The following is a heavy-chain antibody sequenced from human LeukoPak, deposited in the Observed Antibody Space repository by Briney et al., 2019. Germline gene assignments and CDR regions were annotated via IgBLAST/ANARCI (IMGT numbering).Heavy chain of an antibody. Sequence: ASVKVSCKASGYTFTGYYMHWVRQAPGQGLEWMGRINANSGGTNYAQKFQGRVTMTRDMSTSTVYMELSSLRSEDTAVYYCARDCFSIIAAAGSHPYYMDVWGKGTTVTVSS. V-gene: IGHV1-2*06. CDR3: ARDCFSIIAAAGSHPYYMDV. CDR2: INANSGGT. D-gene: IGHD6-13*01. CDR1: GYTFTGYY. J-gene: IGHJ6*03.